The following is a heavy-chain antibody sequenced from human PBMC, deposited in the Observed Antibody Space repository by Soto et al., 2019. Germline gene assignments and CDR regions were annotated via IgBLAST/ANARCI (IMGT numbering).Heavy chain of an antibody. V-gene: IGHV1-2*02. CDR2: INPKTAAT. D-gene: IGHD1-26*01. CDR3: ARIKWGLNYYNGMEV. J-gene: IGHJ6*01. Sequence: ASVKVSCKPSGYSFSDYFIQWVRQAPGQGLEWVAWINPKTAATNYAKKFQGRVSLTWDTSSTTAYMELTRLRPDDTAVYYCARIKWGLNYYNGMEVWGQGTTDTVS. CDR1: GYSFSDYF.